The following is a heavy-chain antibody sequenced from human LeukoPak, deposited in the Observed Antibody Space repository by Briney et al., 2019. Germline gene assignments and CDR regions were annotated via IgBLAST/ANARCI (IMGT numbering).Heavy chain of an antibody. J-gene: IGHJ5*02. CDR3: ANGGDDYDFWSGLSSWFDP. CDR2: IIPIFGTA. D-gene: IGHD3-3*01. Sequence: SVKVSCKASGGTFTSYAISWVRQAPGQGLEWMGGIIPIFGTANYAQKFQGRVTITTDESTSTAYMELSSLRSEDTAVYYCANGGDDYDFWSGLSSWFDPWGQGTLVTVSS. V-gene: IGHV1-69*05. CDR1: GGTFTSYA.